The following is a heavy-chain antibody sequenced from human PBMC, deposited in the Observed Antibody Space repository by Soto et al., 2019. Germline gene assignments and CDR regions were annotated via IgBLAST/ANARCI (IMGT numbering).Heavy chain of an antibody. J-gene: IGHJ6*02. CDR1: GFTFSSYD. Sequence: EVQLVESGGGLVQPGGSLRLSCAASGFTFSSYDMHWVRQATGKGLEWVSAIGTAGDTYYTGSVKGRFTISRENAKNSLYLQMNSLSALYTSVSYCASDLRGYSGYGHYYDYGMYVWCQETTVTFCS. CDR3: ASDLRGYSGYGHYYDYGMYV. V-gene: IGHV3-13*04. D-gene: IGHD5-12*01. CDR2: IGTAGDT.